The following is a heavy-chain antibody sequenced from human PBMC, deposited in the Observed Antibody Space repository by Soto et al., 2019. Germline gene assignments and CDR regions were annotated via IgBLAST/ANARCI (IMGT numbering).Heavy chain of an antibody. CDR3: TTDPMRCSGVSCYGPFDH. J-gene: IGHJ4*02. V-gene: IGHV3-15*01. Sequence: EVQLVESGGGLVKPGGSLRLSCAASELTFSNAWMSWVRQAPGKGLEWVGRIKSKSDDGTTDYAAPLKGRFIISRDDSKNTVFLQMSSLKTEDTAVYHCTTDPMRCSGVSCYGPFDHWGQGTLVTVSS. CDR2: IKSKSDDGTT. CDR1: ELTFSNAW. D-gene: IGHD2-15*01.